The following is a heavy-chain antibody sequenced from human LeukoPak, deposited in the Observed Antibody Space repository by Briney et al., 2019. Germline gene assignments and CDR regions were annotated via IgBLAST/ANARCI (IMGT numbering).Heavy chain of an antibody. D-gene: IGHD2-2*01. CDR2: IYHSGST. CDR1: GYSISSGYY. Sequence: SVTLSLTCAVSGYSISSGYYWGWIRQPPGKGLEWIGSIYHSGSTYYNPSLKSRVTISVDTSKNQFSLKLSSVTAADTAVYYCARLPTTDQLLPFDYWGQGTLVTVSS. V-gene: IGHV4-38-2*01. CDR3: ARLPTTDQLLPFDY. J-gene: IGHJ4*02.